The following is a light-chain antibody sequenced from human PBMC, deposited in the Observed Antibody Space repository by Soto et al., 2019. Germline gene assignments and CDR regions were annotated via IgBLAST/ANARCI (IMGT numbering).Light chain of an antibody. V-gene: IGKV1-5*01. CDR2: DAS. J-gene: IGKJ1*01. CDR3: QQYNSDST. CDR1: QRITNW. Sequence: DIQMTQSPSTLSASVGDRVTITCRASQRITNWLAWYQQKPGKAPRLLIYDASSLESGVPSRFSGSGSGTEFTLTISSLQPDDFATYYCQQYNSDSTFGQATKVDIK.